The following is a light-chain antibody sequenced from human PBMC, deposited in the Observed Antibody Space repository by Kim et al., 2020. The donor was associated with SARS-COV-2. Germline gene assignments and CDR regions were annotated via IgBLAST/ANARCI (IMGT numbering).Light chain of an antibody. CDR2: GAS. CDR3: QQYNNWPET. Sequence: MSPGERATLSCRASQSISSNLAWYQQRPCQPPRLLIYGASSRATGVPARFSGSGSATEFTLTISSLQSEDFAVYYCQQYNNWPETFGQGTKVEIK. J-gene: IGKJ1*01. V-gene: IGKV3-15*01. CDR1: QSISSN.